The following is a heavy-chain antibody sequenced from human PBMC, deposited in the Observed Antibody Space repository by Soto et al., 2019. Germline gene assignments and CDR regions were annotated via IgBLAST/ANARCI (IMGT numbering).Heavy chain of an antibody. CDR2: ISGSGGST. CDR1: GFTFSSYA. Sequence: PGGSLRLSCAASGFTFSSYAMSWVRQAPGKGLEWVSAISGSGGSTYYADSVKGRFTISRDNSKNTLYLQMNSLRAEDTAVYYCAGDYYDSSGYGIDYWGQGTLVTVSS. D-gene: IGHD3-22*01. J-gene: IGHJ4*02. V-gene: IGHV3-23*01. CDR3: AGDYYDSSGYGIDY.